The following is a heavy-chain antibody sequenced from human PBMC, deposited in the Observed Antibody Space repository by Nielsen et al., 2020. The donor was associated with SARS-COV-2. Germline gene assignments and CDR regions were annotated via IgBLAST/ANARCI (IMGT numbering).Heavy chain of an antibody. Sequence: GESLKISCAASGFTFSSYSMYWVRQAPGKGLEWVSYISSSSSTIYYADSVKGRFTISRDNAKNSLYLQMNSLRAEDTAVYYCARWRGYFDYWGQGTLVTVSS. CDR1: GFTFSSYS. D-gene: IGHD3-10*01. CDR2: ISSSSSTI. CDR3: ARWRGYFDY. V-gene: IGHV3-48*01. J-gene: IGHJ4*02.